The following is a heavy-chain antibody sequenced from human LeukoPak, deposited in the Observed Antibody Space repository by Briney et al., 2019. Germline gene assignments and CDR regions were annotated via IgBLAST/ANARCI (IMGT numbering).Heavy chain of an antibody. Sequence: PSQTLSLTCTVSGGSISSGDYYWSWIRQPPGKGLEWIGYIYYSGSTYYNPSLKSRVTISVDTSKNQFSLKLSSVTAADTAVYYCATSSSGWINYYYYMDVWGKGTTVTVSS. V-gene: IGHV4-30-4*08. CDR3: ATSSSGWINYYYYMDV. D-gene: IGHD6-19*01. CDR2: IYYSGST. CDR1: GGSISSGDYY. J-gene: IGHJ6*03.